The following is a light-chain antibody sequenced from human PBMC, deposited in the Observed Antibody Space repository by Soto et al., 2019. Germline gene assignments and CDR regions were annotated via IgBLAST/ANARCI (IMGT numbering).Light chain of an antibody. J-gene: IGKJ1*01. CDR1: QDISNS. Sequence: DIQMTQSPSAMSASVGDRVTITCRASQDISNSLAWLQQRPGKVPKRLIYPAPSLQSGVPSRFIGSRSGTEFTLTISSLQPEDFATYYCLQHKTFPWTFGQGTKVEIK. V-gene: IGKV1-17*03. CDR2: PAP. CDR3: LQHKTFPWT.